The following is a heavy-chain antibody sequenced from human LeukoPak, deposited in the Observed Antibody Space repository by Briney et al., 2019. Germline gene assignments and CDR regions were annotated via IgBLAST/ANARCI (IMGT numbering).Heavy chain of an antibody. CDR2: IYYSGST. CDR3: ARFRGSGSYYDY. CDR1: GGSISSYY. Sequence: PSETLSLTCTVSGGSISSYYWSWIRQPPGKGLEWIGYIYYSGSTNYNPSLKSRVTISVDTSKNQFSLKLSSVTAADTAVYYCARFRGSGSYYDYWGQGTLVTVSS. D-gene: IGHD1-26*01. V-gene: IGHV4-59*01. J-gene: IGHJ4*02.